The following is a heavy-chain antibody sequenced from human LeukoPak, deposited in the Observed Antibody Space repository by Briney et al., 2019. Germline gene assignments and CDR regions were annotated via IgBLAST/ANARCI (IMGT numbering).Heavy chain of an antibody. CDR3: ARDTSYNYGAHAMDV. V-gene: IGHV3-23*01. CDR2: ISGSGVNT. D-gene: IGHD4/OR15-4a*01. Sequence: GGSLRLSCAASGFTFDNYAMNWVSQAPGKGLEWVLGISGSGVNTYYADSVKGRFTISRDNSKNTLYLQLNSLRGEDTATYYCARDTSYNYGAHAMDVWGQGTTVTVSS. CDR1: GFTFDNYA. J-gene: IGHJ6*02.